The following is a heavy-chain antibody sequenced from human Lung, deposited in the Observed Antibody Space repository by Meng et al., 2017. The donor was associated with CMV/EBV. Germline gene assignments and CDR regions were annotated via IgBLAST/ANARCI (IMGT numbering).Heavy chain of an antibody. V-gene: IGHV3-30*04. CDR2: ISYDGSNK. CDR3: ARAASITMIVVVITPAGDAFDI. Sequence: GESLKISCAASGFTFSSYAMHWVRQAPGKGLEWVAVISYDGSNKYYADSVKGRFTISRDNSKNTLYLQMNSLRAEDTAVYYCARAASITMIVVVITPAGDAFDIWGQGTMVXVSS. CDR1: GFTFSSYA. J-gene: IGHJ3*02. D-gene: IGHD3-22*01.